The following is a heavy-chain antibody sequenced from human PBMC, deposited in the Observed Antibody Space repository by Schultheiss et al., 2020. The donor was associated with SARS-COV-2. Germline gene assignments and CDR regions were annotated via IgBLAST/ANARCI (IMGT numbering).Heavy chain of an antibody. J-gene: IGHJ6*02. CDR1: GGSISSYY. Sequence: SETLSLTCTVSGGSISSYYWSWIRQPPGKGLEWIGSIYYSGSTYYNPSLKSRVTISVDTSKNQFSLKLSSVTAADTAVYYCAREDPGVSSFYYYGMDVWGQGTTVTVSS. CDR3: AREDPGVSSFYYYGMDV. D-gene: IGHD6-13*01. CDR2: IYYSGST. V-gene: IGHV4-59*12.